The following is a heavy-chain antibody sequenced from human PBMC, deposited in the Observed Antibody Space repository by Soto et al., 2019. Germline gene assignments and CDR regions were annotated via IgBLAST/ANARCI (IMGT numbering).Heavy chain of an antibody. Sequence: PGGSLRLSCAASGFTFSSYAMSWVRQAPGKGLEWVSAISGSGGSTYCADSVKGRFTISRDNSKNTLYLQMNSLRAEDTAVYYCATQTPIGYCSSTSCYTDFDYWGQGTLVTVS. J-gene: IGHJ4*02. CDR3: ATQTPIGYCSSTSCYTDFDY. CDR1: GFTFSSYA. V-gene: IGHV3-23*01. D-gene: IGHD2-2*02. CDR2: ISGSGGST.